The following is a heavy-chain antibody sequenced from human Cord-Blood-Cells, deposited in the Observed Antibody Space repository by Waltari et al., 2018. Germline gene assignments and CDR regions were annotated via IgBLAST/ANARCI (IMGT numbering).Heavy chain of an antibody. V-gene: IGHV6-1*01. CDR3: AREHYDILTGYYKHNWFDP. J-gene: IGHJ5*02. Sequence: QVQLQQSGPGLVKPSQTLSLTCAISGDSVSSNSAAWNWIRQSPSRVLEWLGRTYYRSKWYNDYAVSVKSRITINPDTSKNQFSLQLNSVTPEDTAVYYCAREHYDILTGYYKHNWFDPWGQGTLVTVSS. D-gene: IGHD3-9*01. CDR2: TYYRSKWYN. CDR1: GDSVSSNSAA.